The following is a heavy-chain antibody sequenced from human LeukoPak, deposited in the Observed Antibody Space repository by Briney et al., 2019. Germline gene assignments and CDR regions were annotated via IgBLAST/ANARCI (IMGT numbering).Heavy chain of an antibody. CDR2: IDWDDDK. CDR3: ARMPYYYDSSGSDPRYHYYGMDV. CDR1: GFSLSTSGMC. V-gene: IGHV2-70*11. J-gene: IGHJ6*02. Sequence: SGPALVKPTQTPTLTCTFSGFSLSTSGMCVSWIRQPPGKALEWLARIDWDDDKYYSTSLKTRLTISKDTSKNQVVLTMTNMDPVDTATYYCARMPYYYDSSGSDPRYHYYGMDVWGQGTTVTVSS. D-gene: IGHD3-22*01.